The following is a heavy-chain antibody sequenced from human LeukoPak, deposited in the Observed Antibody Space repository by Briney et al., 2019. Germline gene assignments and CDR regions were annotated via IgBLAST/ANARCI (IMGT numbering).Heavy chain of an antibody. J-gene: IGHJ6*03. D-gene: IGHD3-22*01. V-gene: IGHV1-2*02. Sequence: ASVKVSCKASGYTFTSYDINWVRQATGQGLEWMGWMNPNSGGTNYAQKFQGRVTMTRDTSISTAYMELSRLRSDDTAVYYCAILRPYDSSGYYLRYYYYYYMDVWGKGTTVTVSS. CDR1: GYTFTSYD. CDR3: AILRPYDSSGYYLRYYYYYYMDV. CDR2: MNPNSGGT.